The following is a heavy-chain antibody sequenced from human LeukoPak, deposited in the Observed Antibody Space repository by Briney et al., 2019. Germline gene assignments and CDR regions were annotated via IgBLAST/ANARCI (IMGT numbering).Heavy chain of an antibody. D-gene: IGHD3-3*01. J-gene: IGHJ5*02. V-gene: IGHV3-23*01. CDR1: GFTFSYYD. CDR2: ISGSGGST. CDR3: AKLPGITIFGVAKFDP. Sequence: PGGSLRLSCAASGFTFSYYDMTWVRQAPGKGLEWVSAISGSGGSTYYADSVKGRFTISRDNSKNTLYLQMNSLRAEDTAVYYCAKLPGITIFGVAKFDPWGQGTLVTVSS.